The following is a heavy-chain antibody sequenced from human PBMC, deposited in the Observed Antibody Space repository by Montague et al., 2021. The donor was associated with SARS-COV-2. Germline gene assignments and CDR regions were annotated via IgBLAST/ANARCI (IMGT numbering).Heavy chain of an antibody. CDR1: GFTFSSYA. V-gene: IGHV3-30-3*01. J-gene: IGHJ4*02. CDR2: ISYDGSNK. D-gene: IGHD3-16*02. Sequence: SLRLSCAASGFTFSSYAMHWVRQAPGEGLEWVAVISYDGSNKYYADSVKGRFTISRDNSKNTLYLQMNSLRAEDTAVYYCLGELSLSLDYWGQGTLVTVSS. CDR3: LGELSLSLDY.